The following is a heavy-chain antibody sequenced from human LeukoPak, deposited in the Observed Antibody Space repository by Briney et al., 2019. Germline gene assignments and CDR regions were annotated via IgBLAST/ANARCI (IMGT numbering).Heavy chain of an antibody. V-gene: IGHV3-23*01. D-gene: IGHD5/OR15-5a*01. CDR2: ISGNGGRT. Sequence: GGSLKLSCVASGFTFSDYAMSWVRQAPGKGLEWVSGISGNGGRTYYADSVKGRLTIPRDNSKNTLFLQMNSLRADDTAVYYCAKDSTREEGDYFDYWGQGTLVTVSS. CDR1: GFTFSDYA. CDR3: AKDSTREEGDYFDY. J-gene: IGHJ4*02.